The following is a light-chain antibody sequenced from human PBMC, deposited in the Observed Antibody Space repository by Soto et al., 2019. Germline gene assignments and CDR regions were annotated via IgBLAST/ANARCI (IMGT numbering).Light chain of an antibody. Sequence: EIILTQSPATLSVSPGERATLSCRASQIISSNLAWYQQKPGQIPRLLIYGASSRAAGIPTRFSCSGSGTEFTLTISSLQSEDFAVYYCQQYHNWPPITFGQGTRLEIK. CDR1: QIISSN. CDR3: QQYHNWPPIT. J-gene: IGKJ5*01. CDR2: GAS. V-gene: IGKV3-15*01.